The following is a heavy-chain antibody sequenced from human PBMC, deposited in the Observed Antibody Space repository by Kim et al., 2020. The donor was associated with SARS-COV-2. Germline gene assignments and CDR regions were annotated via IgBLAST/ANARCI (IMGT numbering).Heavy chain of an antibody. CDR2: VYYSGST. CDR1: GDSISRNTYY. V-gene: IGHV4-39*01. J-gene: IGHJ4*02. CDR3: ARRSPTEYFDY. Sequence: SETLSLTCTVSGDSISRNTYYWGWIRQPPGKGLEWIGSVYYSGSTYYNPSLKSRVTISVDTSKKQFSLKLSSVTAADSAVYYCARRSPTEYFDYWGQGTLVTVSS.